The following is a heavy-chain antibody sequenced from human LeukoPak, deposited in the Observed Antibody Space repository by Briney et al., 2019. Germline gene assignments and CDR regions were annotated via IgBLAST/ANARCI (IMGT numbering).Heavy chain of an antibody. CDR3: AREHSSGWNDY. V-gene: IGHV4-59*01. J-gene: IGHJ4*02. CDR2: IYSSGST. CDR1: GGSLSSYY. D-gene: IGHD6-19*01. Sequence: PSETLSLTCTVSGGSLSSYYWSWIRQPPGKGLEWIGYIYSSGSTNYNPSLKSRVAMSVDTSKNQFSLKLSSVTAADTAVYYCAREHSSGWNDYWGQGTLVTVSS.